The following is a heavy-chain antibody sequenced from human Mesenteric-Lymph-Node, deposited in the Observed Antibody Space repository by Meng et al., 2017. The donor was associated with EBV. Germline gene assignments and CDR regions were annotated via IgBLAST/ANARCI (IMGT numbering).Heavy chain of an antibody. V-gene: IGHV4-34*01. Sequence: QLQQWGAGLLNTSATLSLTCAVHGVSFSDYFWTWIRQAPGKGLEWVGEINHSGSTKYNPSLKSRVTISVDTSKNQISLNLNSVTAADTAVYYCARPRIRYGSGSYYYWGQGTLVTVSS. J-gene: IGHJ4*02. CDR3: ARPRIRYGSGSYYY. CDR2: INHSGST. D-gene: IGHD3-10*01. CDR1: GVSFSDYF.